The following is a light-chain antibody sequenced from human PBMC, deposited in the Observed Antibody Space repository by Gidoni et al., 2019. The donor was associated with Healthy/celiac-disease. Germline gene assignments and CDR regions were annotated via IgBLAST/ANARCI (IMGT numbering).Light chain of an antibody. CDR1: QSVSSSY. V-gene: IGKV3-20*01. CDR2: GAS. J-gene: IGKJ2*01. CDR3: QQYGSSPYT. Sequence: EIVLTQSPGTLSLSPGERATLSCRASQSVSSSYLAWYQQKPGQAPRLLIYGASSRATGIPDSFSGSVSGTDFTLTISRLEPEDFAVYYCQQYGSSPYTFXQXTKLEIK.